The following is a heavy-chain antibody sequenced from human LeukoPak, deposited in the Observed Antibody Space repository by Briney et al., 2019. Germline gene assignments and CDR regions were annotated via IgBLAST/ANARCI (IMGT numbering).Heavy chain of an antibody. J-gene: IGHJ6*02. CDR2: INPNSGGT. CDR3: ARRIAARPTYYYYGMDV. V-gene: IGHV1-2*02. Sequence: ASVKVSCKASGYTFTGYYMHWVRQAPGQGLEGMGWINPNSGGTNYAQKFQGRVTMTRDTSISTAYMELSRLRSDDTAVYYCARRIAARPTYYYYGMDVWGQGTTVTVSS. CDR1: GYTFTGYY. D-gene: IGHD6-6*01.